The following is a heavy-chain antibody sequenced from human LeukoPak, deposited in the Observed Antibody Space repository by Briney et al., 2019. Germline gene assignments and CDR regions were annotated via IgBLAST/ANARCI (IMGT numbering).Heavy chain of an antibody. Sequence: ASVKVSCKASGYTFTGYYMHWVRQAPGQGLEWMGWINPNSGGTNYAQKFQGRVTMTRDTSISTAYMELSRLRSDDTAVYYCARDGDIVVIPAATLDYWGQGTLVTVSS. V-gene: IGHV1-2*02. CDR1: GYTFTGYY. J-gene: IGHJ4*02. D-gene: IGHD2-2*01. CDR3: ARDGDIVVIPAATLDY. CDR2: INPNSGGT.